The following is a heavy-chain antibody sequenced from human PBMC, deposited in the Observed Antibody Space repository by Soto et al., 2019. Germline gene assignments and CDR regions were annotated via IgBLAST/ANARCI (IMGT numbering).Heavy chain of an antibody. CDR2: IYPGDSDT. V-gene: IGHV5-51*03. J-gene: IGHJ6*02. CDR3: ARLSDYGGNRIHYYYGMDV. CDR1: GYSFTSYW. D-gene: IGHD4-17*01. Sequence: PGESLKISCNGSGYSFTSYWIGWVRQMPGKGLEWMGIIYPGDSDTRYSPSFQGQVTISADKSISTAYLLWSSLKASDTAMYYCARLSDYGGNRIHYYYGMDVWGQGTTVTVSS.